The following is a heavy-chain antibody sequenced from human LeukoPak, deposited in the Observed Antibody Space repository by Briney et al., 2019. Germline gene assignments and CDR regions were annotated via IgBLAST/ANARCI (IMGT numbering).Heavy chain of an antibody. Sequence: PSETLSLTCAVYGGSFSGYYWGWIRQPPGKGLEWIGEINHSGSTNYNPSLKSRVTISVDTSKNQFSLKLSSVTAADTAVYYCARDPYYDILTGYVNAFDIWGQGTMVTVSS. D-gene: IGHD3-9*01. CDR3: ARDPYYDILTGYVNAFDI. V-gene: IGHV4-34*01. J-gene: IGHJ3*02. CDR2: INHSGST. CDR1: GGSFSGYY.